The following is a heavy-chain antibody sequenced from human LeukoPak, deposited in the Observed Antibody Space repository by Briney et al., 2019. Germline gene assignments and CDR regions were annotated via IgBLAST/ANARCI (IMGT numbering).Heavy chain of an antibody. CDR2: IYYSGST. CDR1: GGSISSYY. D-gene: IGHD6-19*01. J-gene: IGHJ4*02. V-gene: IGHV4-59*08. CDR3: ARGRYSSGWYGIDY. Sequence: SETLSLTCTVSGGSISSYYWSWIRQPPGKGLEWIGYIYYSGSTNYNPSLKSRVTISVDTSKNQFSLKLSSVTAADTAVYYCARGRYSSGWYGIDYWGQGTLVTVSS.